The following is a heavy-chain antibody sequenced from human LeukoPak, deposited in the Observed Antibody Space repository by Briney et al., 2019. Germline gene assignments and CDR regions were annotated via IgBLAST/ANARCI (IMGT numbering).Heavy chain of an antibody. V-gene: IGHV1-3*01. D-gene: IGHD3-22*01. CDR2: INAGNGNT. Sequence: EASVKVSCKASGYTFTSYAMHWVRQAPGQRLEWMGWINAGNGNTKYSQKFQGRVTITRDTSASTACMELSSLRSEDTAVYYCARSVYYDSSGRYGMDVWGQGTTVTVSS. J-gene: IGHJ6*02. CDR1: GYTFTSYA. CDR3: ARSVYYDSSGRYGMDV.